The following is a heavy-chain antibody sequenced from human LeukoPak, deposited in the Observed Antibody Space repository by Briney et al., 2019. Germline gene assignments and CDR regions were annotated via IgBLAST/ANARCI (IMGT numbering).Heavy chain of an antibody. CDR2: INPNSGGT. V-gene: IGHV1-2*04. Sequence: ASVKVSCKASGYTFTGYYMHWVRQAPGQGLEWMGWINPNSGGTNYAQKFQGWVTMTRDTSISTAYMELSRLRSDDTAVYYCARGTGAAARQGYFDYWGQGTLVTVSS. J-gene: IGHJ4*02. CDR1: GYTFTGYY. CDR3: ARGTGAAARQGYFDY. D-gene: IGHD6-13*01.